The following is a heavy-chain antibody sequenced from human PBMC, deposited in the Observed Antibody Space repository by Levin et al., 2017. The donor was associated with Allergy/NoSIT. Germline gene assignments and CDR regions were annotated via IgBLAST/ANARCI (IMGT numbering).Heavy chain of an antibody. Sequence: GESLKISCKGSGYSFTSYWIGWVRQMPGKGLEWMGIIYPGDSDTRYSPSFQGQVTISADKSISTAYLQWSSLKASDTAMYYCARQKGAVVIKAGYFDYWGQGTLVTVSS. CDR3: ARQKGAVVIKAGYFDY. V-gene: IGHV5-51*01. CDR2: IYPGDSDT. D-gene: IGHD2/OR15-2a*01. J-gene: IGHJ4*02. CDR1: GYSFTSYW.